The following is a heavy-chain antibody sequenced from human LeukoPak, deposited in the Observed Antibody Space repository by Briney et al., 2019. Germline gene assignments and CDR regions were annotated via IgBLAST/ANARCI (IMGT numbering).Heavy chain of an antibody. CDR1: GFTFSSYS. CDR2: ISSSSSYI. Sequence: GGSLRLSCAASGFTFSSYSMNWVRQAPGKGLEWVSSISSSSSYIYYADSVKGRFTISRDNAKNSLYLQMNSLRAEDTAVYYCASELGMPSSIDYWGQGTLVTVSS. CDR3: ASELGMPSSIDY. D-gene: IGHD2-2*01. V-gene: IGHV3-21*01. J-gene: IGHJ4*02.